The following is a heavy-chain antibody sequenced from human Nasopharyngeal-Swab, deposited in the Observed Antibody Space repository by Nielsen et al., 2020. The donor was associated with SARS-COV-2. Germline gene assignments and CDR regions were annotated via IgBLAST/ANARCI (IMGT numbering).Heavy chain of an antibody. Sequence: GESLKISCAASGFTFSTYSMTWVRQAPGKGLEWVANIKQDGSEKYYVESVKGRFTISRDNAKNSLYLQMNSLGVEDTAVYYCARVDYDVWTGQGGWYFDSWGQGTLVSVSS. J-gene: IGHJ4*02. D-gene: IGHD3-3*01. CDR1: GFTFSTYS. CDR3: ARVDYDVWTGQGGWYFDS. V-gene: IGHV3-7*03. CDR2: IKQDGSEK.